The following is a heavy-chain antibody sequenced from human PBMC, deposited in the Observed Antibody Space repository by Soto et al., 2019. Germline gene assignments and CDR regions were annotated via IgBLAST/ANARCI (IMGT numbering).Heavy chain of an antibody. CDR1: GGTFSSYA. Sequence: ASVKVSCKASGGTFSSYAISWVRQAPGQGLEWMGGIIPIFGTANYAQKFQGRVTITADESTSTAYMELSSLRSEDTAVYYCARSGYSSSWYFNWFDPWGQGTLVTVSS. CDR2: IIPIFGTA. CDR3: ARSGYSSSWYFNWFDP. V-gene: IGHV1-69*13. D-gene: IGHD6-13*01. J-gene: IGHJ5*02.